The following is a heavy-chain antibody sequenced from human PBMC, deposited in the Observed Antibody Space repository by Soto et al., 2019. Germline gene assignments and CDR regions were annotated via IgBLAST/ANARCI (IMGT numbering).Heavy chain of an antibody. CDR3: ERHTGTSFYSPFDY. J-gene: IGHJ4*02. D-gene: IGHD2-15*01. Sequence: SETLSLTCTVSGGSISSTTYNWGWIRQLPGKGLEWIGSIYSSGSTYYNPSLKSRVTISVDTSKNQFSLKLSSVTAADTAVYYCERHTGTSFYSPFDYWGQGTLVTVSS. CDR1: GGSISSTTYN. V-gene: IGHV4-39*01. CDR2: IYSSGST.